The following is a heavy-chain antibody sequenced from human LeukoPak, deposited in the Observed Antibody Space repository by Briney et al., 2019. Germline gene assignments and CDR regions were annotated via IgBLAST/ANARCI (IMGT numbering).Heavy chain of an antibody. CDR3: ARDEVGAPPSDY. V-gene: IGHV3-7*01. CDR1: GFTISSYW. J-gene: IGHJ4*02. CDR2: IKQDESEK. D-gene: IGHD1-26*01. Sequence: GGSLRLSCAASGFTISSYWMCWVRQAPGKGLEWVAYIKQDESEKYYGDSVKGRFAVSRDNAKNSLFLQMNSLRAEDTAVYYCARDEVGAPPSDYWGRGALVTVSS.